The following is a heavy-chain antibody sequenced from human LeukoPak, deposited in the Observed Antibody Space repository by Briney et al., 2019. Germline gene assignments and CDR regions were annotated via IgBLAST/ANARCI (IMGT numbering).Heavy chain of an antibody. CDR3: ARRMEGTTALSLDY. CDR1: GVSISNSHYY. D-gene: IGHD2-21*02. J-gene: IGHJ4*02. V-gene: IGHV4-39*07. CDR2: IYYSGST. Sequence: SETLSLTCTVSGVSISNSHYYWGWIRQPPGKGLEWIGSIYYSGSTYYNPSLKSRVTISVDTSKNQFSLKLSSVTAADTAVYYCARRMEGTTALSLDYWGQGTLVTVSS.